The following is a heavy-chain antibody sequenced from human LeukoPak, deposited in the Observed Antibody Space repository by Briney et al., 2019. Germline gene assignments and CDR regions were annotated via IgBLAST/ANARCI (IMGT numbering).Heavy chain of an antibody. D-gene: IGHD6-19*01. Sequence: ASVKVSCKASGYTFTGYYMHWVRQAPGQGLEWMGWINPNSGGTNYAQKFQGRVTMTRDTSSSTAYMELSRLRSDDTAVYYCARDGWQVEDVAGPDYWGQGTLVTVSS. CDR1: GYTFTGYY. CDR3: ARDGWQVEDVAGPDY. V-gene: IGHV1-2*02. J-gene: IGHJ4*02. CDR2: INPNSGGT.